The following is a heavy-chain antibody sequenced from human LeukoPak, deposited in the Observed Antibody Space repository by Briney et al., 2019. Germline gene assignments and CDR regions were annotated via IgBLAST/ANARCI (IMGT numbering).Heavy chain of an antibody. Sequence: PGGALRLSCAASGFTFGDYCMSLGRQAPREGLEWVSGINWNGGSTGYADSVKGRFTISRDNAKNSLYLQMNSLRAEDTALYYCARGGATIGAFDYWGQGTLVTVSS. J-gene: IGHJ4*02. CDR2: INWNGGST. V-gene: IGHV3-20*04. CDR3: ARGGATIGAFDY. D-gene: IGHD5-12*01. CDR1: GFTFGDYC.